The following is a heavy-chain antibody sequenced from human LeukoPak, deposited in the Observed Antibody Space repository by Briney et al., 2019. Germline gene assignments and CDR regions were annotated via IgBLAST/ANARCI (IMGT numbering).Heavy chain of an antibody. D-gene: IGHD3-10*01. J-gene: IGHJ3*02. CDR2: ISAYNGNT. V-gene: IGHV1-18*01. CDR1: GYTFTSYG. Sequence: ASVKVSCKASGYTFTSYGISWVRQAPGQGLEWMGWISAYNGNTNYAQKLHGRVTMTTDTSTSTAYLGLRSLRSDATAVSYCARDQAMVRGVIIKGDVFDIWGQGTMVTVSS. CDR3: ARDQAMVRGVIIKGDVFDI.